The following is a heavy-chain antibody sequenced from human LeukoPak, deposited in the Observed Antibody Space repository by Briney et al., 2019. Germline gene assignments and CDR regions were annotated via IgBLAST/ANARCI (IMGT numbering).Heavy chain of an antibody. Sequence: GGSLRLSCAASAFTFSDYSMNWVPQAPGKGLEWISYISGRSSTIYYADSVRGRFTISRDNAKNSMYLQMNSLRAEDTAVYYCARDRLTSGSYFFDYWGQGTLVTVSS. CDR2: ISGRSSTI. CDR3: ARDRLTSGSYFFDY. CDR1: AFTFSDYS. J-gene: IGHJ4*02. V-gene: IGHV3-48*01. D-gene: IGHD1-26*01.